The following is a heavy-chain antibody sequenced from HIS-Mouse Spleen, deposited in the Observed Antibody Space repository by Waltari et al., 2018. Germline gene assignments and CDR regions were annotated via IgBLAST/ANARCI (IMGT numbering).Heavy chain of an antibody. CDR2: IKSKTDGGTT. Sequence: EVQLVESGGGLVKPGGSLRLSCAASGFTFSNAWMSWVRQAPGKGLEWVGRIKSKTDGGTTDYAAPGKGRFTISIDDSKHTLYLQMNSLKTEDTAVYYCTEYCSGGSCYSDAFDIWGQGTMVTVSS. D-gene: IGHD2-15*01. V-gene: IGHV3-15*01. CDR1: GFTFSNAW. J-gene: IGHJ3*02. CDR3: TEYCSGGSCYSDAFDI.